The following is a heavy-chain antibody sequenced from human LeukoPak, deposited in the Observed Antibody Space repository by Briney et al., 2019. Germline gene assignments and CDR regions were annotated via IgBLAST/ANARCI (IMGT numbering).Heavy chain of an antibody. Sequence: ASVKVSCKASGYTFTGYYMHWVRQAPGQGLEWMGWINPNSGGTNYAQKFQGRVTMTRDTSISTAYMELSRLRSDDTAVYYCARVMIVVVPNAFDIWGQGTMVTVSS. CDR1: GYTFTGYY. CDR2: INPNSGGT. V-gene: IGHV1-2*02. CDR3: ARVMIVVVPNAFDI. D-gene: IGHD3-22*01. J-gene: IGHJ3*02.